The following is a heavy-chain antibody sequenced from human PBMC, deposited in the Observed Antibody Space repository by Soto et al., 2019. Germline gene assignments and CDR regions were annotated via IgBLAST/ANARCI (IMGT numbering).Heavy chain of an antibody. Sequence: GGSLRLSCAVSGFSFSSCAMSWVRQAPGKGLEWVSVISGGGGYIYYADSVKGRFTLSRDNSKNTLYLQMNGLRAEDTAVYYCAKGLGHCSGGSCYSGTDYWGQGTLVTVSS. V-gene: IGHV3-23*01. CDR3: AKGLGHCSGGSCYSGTDY. D-gene: IGHD2-15*01. CDR2: ISGGGGYI. J-gene: IGHJ4*02. CDR1: GFSFSSCA.